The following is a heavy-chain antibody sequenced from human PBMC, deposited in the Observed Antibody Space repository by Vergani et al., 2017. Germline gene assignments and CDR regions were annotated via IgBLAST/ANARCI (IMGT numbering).Heavy chain of an antibody. J-gene: IGHJ4*02. CDR3: ARDSDGEMATIPLDY. D-gene: IGHD5-24*01. CDR2: ISAYNGNT. V-gene: IGHV1-18*01. CDR1: GYTFTSYG. Sequence: QVQLVQSGAVVKKPGASVKVSCKASGYTFTSYGISWVRQAPGQGLEWMGWISAYNGNTNYAQKLQGRVTMTTDTSTSSAYMELRSLRSDDTAVYYCARDSDGEMATIPLDYWGQGTLVTVSS.